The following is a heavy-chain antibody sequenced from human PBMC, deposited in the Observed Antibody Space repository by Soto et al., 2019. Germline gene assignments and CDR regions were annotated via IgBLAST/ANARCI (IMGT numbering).Heavy chain of an antibody. D-gene: IGHD4-17*01. J-gene: IGHJ5*02. CDR3: ARDFGNHDYGDPNWFDP. V-gene: IGHV4-59*01. CDR2: IYYSRST. CDR1: GGSISSYY. Sequence: QVQLQESGPGLVKPSETLSLTCTVSGGSISSYYWSWIRQPPGKGLEWIGYIYYSRSTNYNPSLKSRVTISVDTSKNQFSLKLSSVTAADTAVYYCARDFGNHDYGDPNWFDPWGQGTLVTVSS.